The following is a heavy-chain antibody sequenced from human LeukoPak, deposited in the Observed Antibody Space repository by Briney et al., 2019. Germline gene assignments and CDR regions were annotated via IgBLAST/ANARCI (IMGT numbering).Heavy chain of an antibody. CDR1: GFSFSSYS. CDR2: IGTSTTTI. J-gene: IGHJ3*02. CDR3: ARDRAYSFDI. Sequence: PGGCLRLSCVASGFSFSSYSMNWVRQAPGKGLEWISYIGTSTTTIHYGDSVKGRYTISRDNAKNSLYLQMNNLRVEDTAVYYCARDRAYSFDIWGQGTMITVSS. V-gene: IGHV3-48*01. D-gene: IGHD2-21*01.